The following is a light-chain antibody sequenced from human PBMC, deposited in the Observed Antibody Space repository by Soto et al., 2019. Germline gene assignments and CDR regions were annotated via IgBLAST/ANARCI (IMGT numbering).Light chain of an antibody. Sequence: QSVLTQLSSASASLGSSVKLTCTLSSGHSSYIIAWHQQQPGKAPRYLMKLEGSGSYNKGSGVPDRFSGSSSGADRYLTISNLQFEDEADYYCETWDSNTRVFGGGPKLTVL. J-gene: IGLJ2*01. CDR1: SGHSSYI. CDR2: LEGSGSY. CDR3: ETWDSNTRV. V-gene: IGLV4-60*02.